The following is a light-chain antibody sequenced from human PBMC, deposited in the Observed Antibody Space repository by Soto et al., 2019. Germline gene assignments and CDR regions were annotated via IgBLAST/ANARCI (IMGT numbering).Light chain of an antibody. CDR3: ATWDSGLSAGV. CDR1: GSNIGRNY. Sequence: QSVLTQPPSVSAAPGQKVTISCSGSGSNIGRNYVSWYQQLPGKAPKLLIYDSYKRQSGIPDRFSGSKSGTSATLDITGLQTGDEADYYCATWDSGLSAGVFGGGTKLTVL. V-gene: IGLV1-51*01. CDR2: DSY. J-gene: IGLJ3*02.